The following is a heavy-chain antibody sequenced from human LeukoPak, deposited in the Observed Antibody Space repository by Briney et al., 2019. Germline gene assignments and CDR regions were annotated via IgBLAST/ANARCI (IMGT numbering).Heavy chain of an antibody. Sequence: TGGSLRLSCAASGFTFSSYAMNWVRQAPGKGLEWVSGISGSGGNTYYADSVKGRFTISRDNSKNTLYLQVNSLRAEDTALYYCAKDQTPYGSGSYSPIDYWGQGTLVTVSS. D-gene: IGHD3-10*01. CDR1: GFTFSSYA. CDR2: ISGSGGNT. V-gene: IGHV3-23*01. J-gene: IGHJ4*02. CDR3: AKDQTPYGSGSYSPIDY.